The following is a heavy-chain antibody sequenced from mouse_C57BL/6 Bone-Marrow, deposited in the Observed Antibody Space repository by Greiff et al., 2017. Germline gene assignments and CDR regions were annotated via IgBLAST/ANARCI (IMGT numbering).Heavy chain of an antibody. V-gene: IGHV7-3*01. D-gene: IGHD1-1*01. CDR1: GFTFTDYY. CDR3: ASHITTVVATGYFDY. CDR2: IRNKANGYTT. Sequence: EVMLVESGGGLVQPGGSLSLSCAASGFTFTDYYMSWVRQPPGKALEWLGFIRNKANGYTTEYSASVKGRFTISRDNSQSILYLQMNALRAEDSATYYGASHITTVVATGYFDYWGQGTTLTVSS. J-gene: IGHJ2*01.